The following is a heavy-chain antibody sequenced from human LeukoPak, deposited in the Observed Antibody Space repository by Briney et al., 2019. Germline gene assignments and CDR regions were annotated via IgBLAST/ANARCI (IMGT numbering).Heavy chain of an antibody. CDR3: ARSDTVTIFDY. V-gene: IGHV2-70*11. CDR1: GFSLSTGGMC. CDR2: IDWSDNK. D-gene: IGHD4-17*01. J-gene: IGHJ4*02. Sequence: SGPALVKPTQTLTLTCTFSGFSLSTGGMCVHWIRQPLGKAPEWLGRIDWSDNKYYSTSLKTRLSVSKGTSKNQAVLTMANMDPVDTATYYCARSDTVTIFDYWGQGTLVTVSS.